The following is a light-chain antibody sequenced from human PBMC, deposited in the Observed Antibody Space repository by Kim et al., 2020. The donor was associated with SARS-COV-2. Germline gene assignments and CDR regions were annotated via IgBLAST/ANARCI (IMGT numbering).Light chain of an antibody. CDR3: QAWDSSTANVV. CDR2: QDS. CDR1: KLGDKY. V-gene: IGLV3-1*01. Sequence: YELTQPPSVSVSPGQTASITCTGDKLGDKYACWYQQKPGQSPVLVIYQDSKRPSGIPERFSGSNSGNTATLTISGTQAMDEADYYCQAWDSSTANVVFGGGTQLTVL. J-gene: IGLJ2*01.